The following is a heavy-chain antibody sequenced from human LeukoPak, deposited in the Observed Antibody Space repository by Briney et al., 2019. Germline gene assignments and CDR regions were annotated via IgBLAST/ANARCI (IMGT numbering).Heavy chain of an antibody. J-gene: IGHJ4*02. D-gene: IGHD3-22*01. CDR3: ARHGSDSSGYPYYFDY. CDR1: GGSISIYY. CDR2: IYYSGST. Sequence: SETLSLTCTVSGGSISIYYWSWIRQPPGKGLEWIGYIYYSGSTNYNPSLKSRVTISVDTSKNQFSLKLSSVTAADTAVYYCARHGSDSSGYPYYFDYWGQGTLVTVSS. V-gene: IGHV4-59*08.